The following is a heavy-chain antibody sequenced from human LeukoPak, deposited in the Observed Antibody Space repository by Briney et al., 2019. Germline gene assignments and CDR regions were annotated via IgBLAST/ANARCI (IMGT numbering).Heavy chain of an antibody. CDR1: GFTVSSNY. Sequence: PGGSLRLSCAVPGFTVSSNYMSWVRQAPGKGLEWVSVIYSGGTTYYAASVKGRFTISRDNSKNTLYLQMNNLRAEDTAVYYCARLDFGDYGVYFFDHWGQGPLVTVSS. D-gene: IGHD4-17*01. CDR3: ARLDFGDYGVYFFDH. V-gene: IGHV3-66*01. CDR2: IYSGGTT. J-gene: IGHJ4*02.